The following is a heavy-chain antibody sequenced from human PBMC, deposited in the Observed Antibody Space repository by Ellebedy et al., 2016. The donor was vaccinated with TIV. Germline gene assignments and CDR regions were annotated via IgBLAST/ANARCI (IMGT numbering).Heavy chain of an antibody. D-gene: IGHD3-10*01. V-gene: IGHV3-23*01. CDR1: GFSFSNYA. CDR2: ISGSAYGT. CDR3: AKDGSGSYSPDYFDF. J-gene: IGHJ4*02. Sequence: GGSLRLXXVASGFSFSNYAMTWVRQAPGKGLEWVSSISGSAYGTWYTDSVKGRFTISRDKSKNTLYLQMSSLRAEDTAVYYCAKDGSGSYSPDYFDFWGQGTLVTVSS.